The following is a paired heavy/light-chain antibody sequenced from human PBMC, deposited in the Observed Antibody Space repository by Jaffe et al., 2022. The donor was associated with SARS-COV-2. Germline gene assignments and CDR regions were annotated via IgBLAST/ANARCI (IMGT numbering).Heavy chain of an antibody. Sequence: EVQLVESGGGLVQPGGSLTLSCAASGFTFSTYGMFWVRQAPGKGLMWVSRINGGGISTMYADSVRGRFTISRDNAKNTVYLQMDSLRVEDTAVYYCVRELNSSNYHGGYWGQGTLVTVSS. D-gene: IGHD2-2*01. J-gene: IGHJ4*02. CDR3: VRELNSSNYHGGY. V-gene: IGHV3-74*03. CDR2: INGGGIST. CDR1: GFTFSTYG.
Light chain of an antibody. CDR2: GNN. V-gene: IGLV1-40*01. CDR3: QSYDSSLSGVV. Sequence: QSVLTQPPSVSGAPGQRVIISCTGSSSNIGAHFDVHWYQQLPGTAPKLLIYGNNNRPSGVPDRFSGSKSGTSASLAITGLQAEDEADYYCQSYDSSLSGVVFGGGTKLTVL. J-gene: IGLJ2*01. CDR1: SSNIGAHFD.